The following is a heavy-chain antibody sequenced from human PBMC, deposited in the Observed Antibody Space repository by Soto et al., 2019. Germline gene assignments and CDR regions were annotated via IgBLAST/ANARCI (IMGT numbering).Heavy chain of an antibody. V-gene: IGHV3-33*01. CDR2: IWYDGSNK. CDR3: ARGQWEPAPYFDY. D-gene: IGHD1-26*01. J-gene: IGHJ4*02. CDR1: GFTFSSYG. Sequence: GGSLRLSCAASGFTFSSYGMHWVRQAPGKGLEWVAVIWYDGSNKYYADSVKGRFTISRDNSKNRLYLQMNSLRAEDTAVYYCARGQWEPAPYFDYWGQGTLVTVSS.